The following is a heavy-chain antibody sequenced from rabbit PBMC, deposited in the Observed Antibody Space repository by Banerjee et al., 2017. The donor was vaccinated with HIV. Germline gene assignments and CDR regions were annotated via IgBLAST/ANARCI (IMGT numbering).Heavy chain of an antibody. D-gene: IGHD1-1*01. CDR3: ARSSSGYYGPL. CDR2: INTSSGNT. V-gene: IGHV1S45*01. CDR1: GFSFSSRYV. Sequence: QEQLEESGGGLVKPEGSLKLTCKASGFSFSSRYVMCWVRQAPGKGLEWIACINTSSGNTVYANWAKGRFTISKTSTTVDLKMTSLTAADGATYFCARSSSGYYGPLWVPGTLVTVS. J-gene: IGHJ6*01.